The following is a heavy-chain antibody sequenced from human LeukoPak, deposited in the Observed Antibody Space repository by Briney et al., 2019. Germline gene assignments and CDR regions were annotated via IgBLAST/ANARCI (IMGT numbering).Heavy chain of an antibody. CDR2: IYSGGST. J-gene: IGHJ3*02. Sequence: GGSLRLSCTVSGFTVSSDSMRWVRQASGKGLEWVSFIYSGGSTHYSDSVMGRFTISRDNSKNTMYLQMNSLRAEDTAVYYCAREKLGGNCSGGSCYSSYAFDIWGQGTMVTVSS. V-gene: IGHV3-53*01. CDR3: AREKLGGNCSGGSCYSSYAFDI. CDR1: GFTVSSDS. D-gene: IGHD2-15*01.